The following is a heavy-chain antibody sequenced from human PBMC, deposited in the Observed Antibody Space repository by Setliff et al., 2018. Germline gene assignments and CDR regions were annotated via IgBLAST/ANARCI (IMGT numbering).Heavy chain of an antibody. CDR3: SRLVRFCTRTSCQGLSGDEY. V-gene: IGHV1-18*01. CDR1: GYTFIDYG. J-gene: IGHJ4*02. Sequence: ASVKVSCKASGYTFIDYGVSWVRQAPGQGLEWVGWISPYTGKTYLAPKFQDRVTLTADTSTTTAYLQLTNLRSDDTAIYFCSRLVRFCTRTSCQGLSGDEYWGQGALVTVSS. CDR2: ISPYTGKT. D-gene: IGHD2-2*01.